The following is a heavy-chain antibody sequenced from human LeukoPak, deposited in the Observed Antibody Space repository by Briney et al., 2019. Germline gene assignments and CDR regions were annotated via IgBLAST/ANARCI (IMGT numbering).Heavy chain of an antibody. Sequence: GASVKVSCKASGYTFTSYDINWVRQATGQGLEWMGWMNPNSGNTGYAQKFQGRVTMTRNTSISTAYMELSSLRSEDTAVYYCARLGYCSGGSCSYYFDYWGQGTLVTVSS. CDR2: MNPNSGNT. CDR1: GYTFTSYD. V-gene: IGHV1-8*02. D-gene: IGHD2-15*01. CDR3: ARLGYCSGGSCSYYFDY. J-gene: IGHJ4*02.